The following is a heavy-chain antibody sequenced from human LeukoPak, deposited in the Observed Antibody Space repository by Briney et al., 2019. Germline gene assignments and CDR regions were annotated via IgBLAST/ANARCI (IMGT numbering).Heavy chain of an antibody. D-gene: IGHD3-22*01. Sequence: GGSLRPSCAASGFTFSSYWMSWVRQAPGKGLEWVANIKQDGSEKYYVDSVKGRFTISRDNAKNSLYLQMNSLRAEDTAVYYCARVYYDSSGYPFDYWGQGTLVTVSS. J-gene: IGHJ4*02. V-gene: IGHV3-7*01. CDR3: ARVYYDSSGYPFDY. CDR2: IKQDGSEK. CDR1: GFTFSSYW.